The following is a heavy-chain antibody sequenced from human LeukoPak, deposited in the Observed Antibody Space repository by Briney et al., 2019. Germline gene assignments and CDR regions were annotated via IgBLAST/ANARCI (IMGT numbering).Heavy chain of an antibody. CDR3: ARGLIGSGRSSIFDY. CDR1: GFTFSSYG. CDR2: IWYDGSNK. J-gene: IGHJ4*02. Sequence: PGGSLRLSCAASGFTFSSYGMHWVRQAPGKGLEWVAVIWYDGSNKYYADSVKGRFTISRDNSKNTLYLQMNSLRAEDTAVYYCARGLIGSGRSSIFDYWGQGTLVTVSS. D-gene: IGHD3-10*01. V-gene: IGHV3-33*01.